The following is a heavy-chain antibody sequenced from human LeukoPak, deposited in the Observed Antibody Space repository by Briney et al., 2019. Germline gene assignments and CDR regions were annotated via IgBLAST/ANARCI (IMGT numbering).Heavy chain of an antibody. D-gene: IGHD5-18*01. Sequence: ASVKVSCKASGGTFSSYAISWVRQAPGQGLEWMGGIIPIFGTANYAQKFQGRVTITADESTSTAYMELSSLRSEDTAVYYCASQEYSYGPAPYWGQGTMVTASS. CDR1: GGTFSSYA. J-gene: IGHJ4*02. CDR3: ASQEYSYGPAPY. CDR2: IIPIFGTA. V-gene: IGHV1-69*13.